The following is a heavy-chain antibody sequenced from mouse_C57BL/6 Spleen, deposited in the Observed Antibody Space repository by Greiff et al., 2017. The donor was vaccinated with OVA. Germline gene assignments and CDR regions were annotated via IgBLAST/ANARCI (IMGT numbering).Heavy chain of an antibody. D-gene: IGHD2-5*01. Sequence: VQLQQSGAELVKPGASVKLSCTASGFTFQDYYMHWVKQRTEQGLEWFGRIDPEDGETKYAPKFQGKATITADTSSNTAYLQLSSLTSEDTAVYYCANRLYSNYKGLDYWGQGTTLTVSS. J-gene: IGHJ2*01. CDR2: IDPEDGET. CDR3: ANRLYSNYKGLDY. CDR1: GFTFQDYY. V-gene: IGHV14-2*01.